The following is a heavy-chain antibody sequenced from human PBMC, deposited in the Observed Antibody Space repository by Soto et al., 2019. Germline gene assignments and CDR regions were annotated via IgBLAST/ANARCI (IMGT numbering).Heavy chain of an antibody. CDR2: IYHSGTT. CDR3: ARRRITTFGVVITGYGMDV. CDR1: GDSISNNNC. Sequence: SETLSLTCAVSGDSISNNNCWNWVRQPLGKGLEWIGEIYHSGTTNYNPSLKSRVTISVDKSKNQFSLKVSSVNAADTAVYYCARRRITTFGVVITGYGMDVWGQGTTVTVSS. D-gene: IGHD3-3*01. V-gene: IGHV4-4*02. J-gene: IGHJ6*02.